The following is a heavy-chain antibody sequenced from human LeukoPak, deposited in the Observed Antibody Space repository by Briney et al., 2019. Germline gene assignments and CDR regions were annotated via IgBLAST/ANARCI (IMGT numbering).Heavy chain of an antibody. CDR1: GFTFSSYS. CDR2: ISSSSSYI. CDR3: ARDRARANSGSYFNWFDP. V-gene: IGHV3-21*01. Sequence: PGGSLRLSCAASGFTFSSYSMNWVRQAPGKGLECVSSISSSSSYIYYADSVKGRFTISRDNAKNSLYLQMNSLRAEDTAVYYCARDRARANSGSYFNWFDPWGQGTLVTVSS. J-gene: IGHJ5*02. D-gene: IGHD1-26*01.